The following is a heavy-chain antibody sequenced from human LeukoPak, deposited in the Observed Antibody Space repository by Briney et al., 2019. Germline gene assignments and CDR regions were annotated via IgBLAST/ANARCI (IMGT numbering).Heavy chain of an antibody. J-gene: IGHJ3*02. CDR2: IIPIFGTA. CDR1: GGTFSSYA. Sequence: ASVKVSCEASGGTFSSYAISWVRQAPGQGLEWMGGIIPIFGTANYAQKFQGRVTITADESTSTAYMELSSLRSEDTAVYYCARDGVGGAFDIWGQGTMVTVSS. CDR3: ARDGVGGAFDI. V-gene: IGHV1-69*13. D-gene: IGHD4-23*01.